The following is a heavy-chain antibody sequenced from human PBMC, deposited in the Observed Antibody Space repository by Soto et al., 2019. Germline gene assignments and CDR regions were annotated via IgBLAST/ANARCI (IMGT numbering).Heavy chain of an antibody. D-gene: IGHD2-15*01. CDR1: VDSDSSNSAA. J-gene: IGHJ5*01. V-gene: IGHV6-1*01. Sequence: SLTCAICVDSDSSNSAAWNWISQSRSRGLEWLGSTYYRSKWYNDYAGHVKSRITINPYTSKNQFSLQQNSVTPEDTAVYYCARDRCGGVVVAAYSWFDPWGQGTLVTVSS. CDR3: ARDRCGGVVVAAYSWFDP. CDR2: TYYRSKWYN.